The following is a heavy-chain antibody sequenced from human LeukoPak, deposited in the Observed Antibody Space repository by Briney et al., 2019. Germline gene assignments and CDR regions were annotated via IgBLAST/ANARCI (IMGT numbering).Heavy chain of an antibody. D-gene: IGHD6-13*01. CDR3: GSSFWQQLVLNCFDP. CDR2: IYYSGST. J-gene: IGHJ5*02. CDR1: GGTLSNNRYH. V-gene: IGHV4-39*01. Sequence: AETLSLTCPVSGGTLSNNRYHWVRIRQPPGKGLVCIGSIYYSGSTYYNSSLKSRVTISVDTSKNQFSLTLSSVTAQCATEYYCGSSFWQQLVLNCFDPWGQGTLVTVSS.